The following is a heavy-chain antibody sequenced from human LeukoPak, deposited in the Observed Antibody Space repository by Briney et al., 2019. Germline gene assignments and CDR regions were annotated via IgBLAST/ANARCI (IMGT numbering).Heavy chain of an antibody. CDR3: ARVANAYYASYMDV. V-gene: IGHV1-8*01. Sequence: ASVKVSCKASGYTFTSYDINWVRQATGQGLEWMGGMSPNSGNTGYAQKFQRRVTMTRNTSISTAYMQLSSLRAEDTAVYYCARVANAYYASYMDVWGKGTTVTVSS. CDR2: MSPNSGNT. J-gene: IGHJ6*03. CDR1: GYTFTSYD.